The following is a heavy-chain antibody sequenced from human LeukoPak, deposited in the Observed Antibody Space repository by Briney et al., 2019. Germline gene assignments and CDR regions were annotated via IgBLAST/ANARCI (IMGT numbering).Heavy chain of an antibody. CDR3: AKQSLGYCSSTSCWNYFDY. CDR1: GFTFSSYG. CDR2: ISYDGSNK. Sequence: GGSLRLSCAASGFTFSSYGMHWVRQAPGKGLEWVAVISYDGSNKYYADSVKGRFTISRDNSKNTLYLQVNSLRAEDTAVYYCAKQSLGYCSSTSCWNYFDYWGQGTLVTVSS. V-gene: IGHV3-30*18. D-gene: IGHD2-2*01. J-gene: IGHJ4*02.